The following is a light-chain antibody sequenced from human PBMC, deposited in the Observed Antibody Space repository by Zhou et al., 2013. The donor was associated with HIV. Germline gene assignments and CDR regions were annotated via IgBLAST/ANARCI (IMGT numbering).Light chain of an antibody. Sequence: EIVMTQSPATLSVSLGERATLSCRASQSVSNNVAWYQQKPGQAPRLLIYGASTTATGIPARFSGSGSGTEFTLTVSSLQSEDFAVYHCQQYNDWPETFGQGTRVEFK. J-gene: IGKJ1*01. CDR2: GAS. CDR1: QSVSNN. CDR3: QQYNDWPET. V-gene: IGKV3-15*01.